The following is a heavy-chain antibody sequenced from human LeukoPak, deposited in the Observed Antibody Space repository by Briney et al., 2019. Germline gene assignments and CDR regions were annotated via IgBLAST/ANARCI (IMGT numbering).Heavy chain of an antibody. V-gene: IGHV1-18*01. J-gene: IGHJ4*02. D-gene: IGHD3-22*01. CDR2: ISAYNGNT. CDR1: GYTFTSYG. Sequence: ASVKVSCKASGYTFTSYGISWVRQAPGQGLEWMGWISAYNGNTNYAQKLQGRVTMTTDTSTSTAYMELRSLRSDDTAVYYCARDGHLYDSSGYYYPDYWGQGTLVTVSS. CDR3: ARDGHLYDSSGYYYPDY.